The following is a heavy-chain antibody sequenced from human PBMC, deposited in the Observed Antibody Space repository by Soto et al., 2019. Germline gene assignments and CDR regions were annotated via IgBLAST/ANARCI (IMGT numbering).Heavy chain of an antibody. V-gene: IGHV4-59*08. CDR2: IYSSGST. CDR3: ASQVTMVLGVIYWFDP. Sequence: QVQLQESGPGLVKPSETLSLTCTVSGGSISSYYWSWIRQPPGKGLEWIGYIYSSGSTNYNPSLTSRATISVDTSKNPFSLKLSSVTAADTAVYYWASQVTMVLGVIYWFDPWGQGTLVTVSS. D-gene: IGHD3-10*01. J-gene: IGHJ5*02. CDR1: GGSISSYY.